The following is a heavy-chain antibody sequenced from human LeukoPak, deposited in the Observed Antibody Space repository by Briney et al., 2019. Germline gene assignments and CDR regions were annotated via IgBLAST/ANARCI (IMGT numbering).Heavy chain of an antibody. CDR2: IRYDGSNK. CDR3: AKDLERYFDWLPQYYYFDY. CDR1: GFTFSSYG. Sequence: GGSLRLSCAASGFTFSSYGMHWVRQAPGKGLEWVAFIRYDGSNKYYADSVKGRFTISRDNSKNTLYLQMNSLRAEDTAVYYCAKDLERYFDWLPQYYYFDYWGQGTLVTVSS. V-gene: IGHV3-30*02. J-gene: IGHJ4*02. D-gene: IGHD3-9*01.